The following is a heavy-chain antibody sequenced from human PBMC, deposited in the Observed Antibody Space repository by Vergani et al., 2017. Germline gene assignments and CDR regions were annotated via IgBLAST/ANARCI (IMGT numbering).Heavy chain of an antibody. CDR1: GFTFSSYG. CDR3: AKGSGYSYGSPYFDY. CDR2: IWYDGTNK. Sequence: QVQLVESGGGVVQPGRSLRLSCAASGFTFSSYGMHWVRQAPGKGLEWVAVIWYDGTNKYYADSVKGRFTISRDNSKNTLYLQMNSLRAEDTAVYYCAKGSGYSYGSPYFDYWGQGTLVTVSS. J-gene: IGHJ4*02. D-gene: IGHD5-18*01. V-gene: IGHV3-33*06.